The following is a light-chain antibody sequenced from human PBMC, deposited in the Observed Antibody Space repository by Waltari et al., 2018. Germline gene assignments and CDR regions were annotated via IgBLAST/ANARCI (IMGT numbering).Light chain of an antibody. CDR2: WAS. Sequence: DIVMTQSPASLAVSLGERAPINCKSSQSVLHSSNNENYLAWYQQKPGQPPKKLIDWASTRESGVPDRVSGSGSGTDFTLTISSLQAEDVAVYYCQQYYSTPYTFGQGTKLEVK. J-gene: IGKJ2*01. CDR3: QQYYSTPYT. V-gene: IGKV4-1*01. CDR1: QSVLHSSNNENY.